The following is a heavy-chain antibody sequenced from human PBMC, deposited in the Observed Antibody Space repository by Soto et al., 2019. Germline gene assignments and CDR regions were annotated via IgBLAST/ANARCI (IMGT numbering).Heavy chain of an antibody. CDR1: GYTFTSYY. CDR3: ARGHCSSNSCYVNYYYYYMDV. Sequence: GASVKVSCKASGYTFTSYYMHWVRQAPGQGLEWMGIINPSGGSTSYAQKFQGRVTMTRDTSTSTVYMELSSLRSEDTAVYYCARGHCSSNSCYVNYYYYYMDVWGKGTTVTVSS. V-gene: IGHV1-46*03. D-gene: IGHD2-2*01. J-gene: IGHJ6*03. CDR2: INPSGGST.